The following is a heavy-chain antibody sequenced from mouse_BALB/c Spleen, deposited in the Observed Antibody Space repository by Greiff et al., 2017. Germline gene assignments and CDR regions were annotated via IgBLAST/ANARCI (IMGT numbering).Heavy chain of an antibody. CDR1: GYTFTSYT. V-gene: IGHV1-4*01. J-gene: IGHJ2*01. CDR2: INPSSGYT. Sequence: VQLQQSGAELARPGASVKMSCKASGYTFTSYTMHWVKQRPGQGLEWIGYINPSSGYTNYNQKFKDKATLTADKSSSTAYMQLSSLTSEDSAVYYGARGGVAQTRLDYWGQGTTLTVSS. D-gene: IGHD1-3*01. CDR3: ARGGVAQTRLDY.